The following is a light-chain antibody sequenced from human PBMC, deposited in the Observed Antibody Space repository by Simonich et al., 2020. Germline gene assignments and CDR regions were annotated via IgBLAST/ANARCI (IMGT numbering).Light chain of an antibody. J-gene: IGLJ3*02. V-gene: IGLV2-23*01. CDR3: CSYAGSSNWV. CDR2: EGS. CDR1: SSDVGGYNL. Sequence: QSALTQPASVSGSPGQSITISCTGTSSDVGGYNLVSWYQQHPGKAPKPMIYEGSKRPSGVSNRVSGSKSGNTASLTISGLQAEDEADYYCCSYAGSSNWVFGGGTKLTVL.